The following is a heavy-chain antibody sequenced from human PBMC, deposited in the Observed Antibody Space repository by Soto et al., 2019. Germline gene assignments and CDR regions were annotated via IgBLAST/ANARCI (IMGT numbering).Heavy chain of an antibody. CDR2: ISGSGGST. J-gene: IGHJ4*02. CDR3: AKGLCINGVCYCRLDY. Sequence: GGSLRLSCAASGFTFSSYAMSWVRQAPGKGLEWVSAISGSGGSTYYADSVKGRFTISRDNSKNTLYLQMNSLRAEDTAVYYCAKGLCINGVCYCRLDYWVRGTLVTVSP. D-gene: IGHD2-8*01. CDR1: GFTFSSYA. V-gene: IGHV3-23*01.